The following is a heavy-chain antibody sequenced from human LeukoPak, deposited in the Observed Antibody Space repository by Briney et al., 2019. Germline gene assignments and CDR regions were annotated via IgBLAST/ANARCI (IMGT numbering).Heavy chain of an antibody. J-gene: IGHJ5*02. CDR3: ARGRYYYDSSGYPYNWFDP. D-gene: IGHD3-22*01. CDR1: GGSFSGYY. V-gene: IGHV4-59*01. CDR2: LCHGGST. Sequence: SETLSLTCAVYGGSFSGYYWSWIRQPPGKGLEWIGYLCHGGSTNYNPSLKSRVTISGDTSKNHFSLNLSSVTAADTAMYYCARGRYYYDSSGYPYNWFDPWGQGTLVTVSS.